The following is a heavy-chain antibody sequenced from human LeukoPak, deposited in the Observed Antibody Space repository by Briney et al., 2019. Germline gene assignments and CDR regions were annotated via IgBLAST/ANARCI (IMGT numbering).Heavy chain of an antibody. V-gene: IGHV4-61*05. Sequence: SETLSLTCTVSGGSISSSSYYWGWIRQPPGKGLEWIGYIYYSGSTNYNPSLKSRVTISVDTSKNQFSLKLSSVTAADTAVYYCARALGYDYVWGSYRPDAFDIWGQGTMVTVSS. D-gene: IGHD3-16*02. J-gene: IGHJ3*02. CDR1: GGSISSSSYY. CDR2: IYYSGST. CDR3: ARALGYDYVWGSYRPDAFDI.